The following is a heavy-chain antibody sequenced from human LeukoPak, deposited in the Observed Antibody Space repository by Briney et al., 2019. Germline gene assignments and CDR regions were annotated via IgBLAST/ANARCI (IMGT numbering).Heavy chain of an antibody. CDR3: ARFLSSYSNSNFDS. CDR1: GGSISGGNYY. Sequence: SETLSPTCTVSGGSISGGNYYWNWIRQPPRKGLEWIGYIYYSGSTYYNPSLKSGVTTSADTYRNQFALRLNSVTAADTAVYYCARFLSSYSNSNFDSWGQGTQVTVSS. CDR2: IYYSGST. D-gene: IGHD6-13*01. J-gene: IGHJ4*02. V-gene: IGHV4-30-4*01.